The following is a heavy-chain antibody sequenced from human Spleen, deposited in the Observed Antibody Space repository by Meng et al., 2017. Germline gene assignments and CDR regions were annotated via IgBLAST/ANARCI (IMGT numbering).Heavy chain of an antibody. CDR1: GGTFISYA. V-gene: IGHV1-69*06. Sequence: VQVVQSGGEVKETGSSVKGSCKASGGTFISYAISWVRQAPGQGLEWMGGIIPIFGTANYAQKFKGRVTITADKSTSTAYMELSSLRSEDTAVYYCARDEDITAAGKLFGDYWGQGTLVTVSS. D-gene: IGHD6-25*01. CDR3: ARDEDITAAGKLFGDY. CDR2: IIPIFGTA. J-gene: IGHJ4*02.